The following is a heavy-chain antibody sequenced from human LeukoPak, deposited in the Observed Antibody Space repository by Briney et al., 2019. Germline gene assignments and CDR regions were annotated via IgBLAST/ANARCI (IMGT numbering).Heavy chain of an antibody. J-gene: IGHJ4*02. CDR3: ARGETGHNY. Sequence: PSETLSLTCTASGGSISTYYWSWIRQPPGKGLEWIGYIHYSGSTNYNPSLKSRVTISGDTSKNQFSLHVKSVIAADTAVYYCARGETGHNYWGQGTLVTVSS. CDR2: IHYSGST. CDR1: GGSISTYY. D-gene: IGHD3-9*01. V-gene: IGHV4-59*01.